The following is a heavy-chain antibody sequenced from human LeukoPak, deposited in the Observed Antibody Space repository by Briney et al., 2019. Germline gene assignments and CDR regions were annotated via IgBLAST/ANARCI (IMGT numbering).Heavy chain of an antibody. CDR3: AASGPLDSSGYYHYIDY. CDR1: GGSVSGYY. D-gene: IGHD3-22*01. Sequence: SETLSLTCVVSGGSVSGYYWGWIRQPPGRGLEWIGEINHSGSTNYNPSLKSRVTISVDTSKNQFSLKLSSVTAADTAVYYCAASGPLDSSGYYHYIDYWGQGTLVTVSS. J-gene: IGHJ4*02. V-gene: IGHV4-34*01. CDR2: INHSGST.